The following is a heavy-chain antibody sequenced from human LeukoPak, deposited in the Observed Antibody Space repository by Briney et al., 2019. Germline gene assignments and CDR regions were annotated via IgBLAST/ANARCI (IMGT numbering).Heavy chain of an antibody. CDR2: IWYDGSNK. Sequence: GGSLSLSCAASGFTFSSYGMHWVRQAPGKGLEWVAVIWYDGSNKYYADSVKGRFTISRDNSKNTLYLQMNSLRAEDTAVYYCARGSGRYFDWFNFDYWGQGTLVTVSS. J-gene: IGHJ4*02. CDR3: ARGSGRYFDWFNFDY. CDR1: GFTFSSYG. V-gene: IGHV3-33*01. D-gene: IGHD3-9*01.